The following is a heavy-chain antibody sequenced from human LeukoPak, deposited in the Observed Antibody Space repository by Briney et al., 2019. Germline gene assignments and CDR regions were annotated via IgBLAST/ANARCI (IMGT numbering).Heavy chain of an antibody. Sequence: ASVKVSCKASGYTFTSYYMHWVRQAPGQGLEWMGIINPSGGSTSNAQKFQGRVTMTRDTSTSTVYMELSSLRSEDTAVYYCARIRGGRDGYNWEDCWGQGTLVTVSS. CDR3: ARIRGGRDGYNWEDC. CDR2: INPSGGST. CDR1: GYTFTSYY. V-gene: IGHV1-46*01. D-gene: IGHD5-24*01. J-gene: IGHJ4*02.